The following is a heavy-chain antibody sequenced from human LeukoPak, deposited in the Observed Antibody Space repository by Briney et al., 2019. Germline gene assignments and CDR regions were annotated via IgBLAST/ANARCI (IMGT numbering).Heavy chain of an antibody. CDR3: ARDREGASLDY. J-gene: IGHJ4*02. Sequence: PGGSLRLSCAASGFTFSSYGMHWVRQAPGKGLEWVAVIWYDGSNKYYADSVKGRFTISRDNSKNTLYLQMNSLRAEDTAVYYCARDREGASLDYWGQGTLVTVSS. CDR2: IWYDGSNK. V-gene: IGHV3-33*01. CDR1: GFTFSSYG. D-gene: IGHD1-26*01.